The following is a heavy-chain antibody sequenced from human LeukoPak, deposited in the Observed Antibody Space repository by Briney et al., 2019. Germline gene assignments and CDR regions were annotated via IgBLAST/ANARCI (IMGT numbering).Heavy chain of an antibody. CDR1: GFTFSSYA. J-gene: IGHJ4*02. V-gene: IGHV3-23*01. CDR3: AKDPRFYYDNSGYRF. CDR2: ISGSGGTT. Sequence: GGSLRLSCAASGFTFSSYAMSWVRQAPGKGLEWVSAISGSGGTTYSAHSVNLRFTISRDNSKNTLYLQMNSLRPEDTAVYYCAKDPRFYYDNSGYRFWGQGTLVTVSS. D-gene: IGHD3-22*01.